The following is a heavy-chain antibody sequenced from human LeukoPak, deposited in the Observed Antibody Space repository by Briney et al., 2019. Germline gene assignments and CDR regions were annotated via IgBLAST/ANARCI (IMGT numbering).Heavy chain of an antibody. CDR1: EYTFTAYS. Sequence: APVKRSCKASEYTFTAYSMHWVRQTPGQGLEWMGWINPNSGGTNYAQKFQGRVTMTRDTSITTAYMELSRLRSDDTAVYYCARDLDYYGSWSFFNIRGPGRPGTVSS. V-gene: IGHV1-2*02. J-gene: IGHJ3*02. D-gene: IGHD3-10*01. CDR3: ARDLDYYGSWSFFNI. CDR2: INPNSGGT.